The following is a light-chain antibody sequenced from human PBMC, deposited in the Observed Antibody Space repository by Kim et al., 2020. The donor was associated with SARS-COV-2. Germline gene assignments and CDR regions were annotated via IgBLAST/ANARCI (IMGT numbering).Light chain of an antibody. CDR3: QSFDNSLGGWI. J-gene: IGLJ2*01. V-gene: IGLV1-40*01. Sequence: QSALTQPPSVSGSPGQTVTVSCTGGSSNFGAGYDVHWYQQVPGTAPRLIIYGNNNRPLGVPDRFSGSKSGTSASLTITGLQAEDGGDYYCQSFDNSLGGWIFGGGTQLTVL. CDR1: SSNFGAGYD. CDR2: GNN.